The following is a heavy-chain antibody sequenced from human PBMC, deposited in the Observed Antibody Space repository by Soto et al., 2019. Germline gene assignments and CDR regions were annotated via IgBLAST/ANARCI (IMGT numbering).Heavy chain of an antibody. CDR2: VNPNSGNT. V-gene: IGHV1-8*01. J-gene: IGHJ6*03. CDR1: GYTFTSYD. Sequence: ASVKVSCKASGYTFTSYDINWVRQATGQGLEWMGWVNPNSGNTGYAQKFQGRVTMTRNTSISTAYMELSSLRSEDTAVYYCARGLSVAARLRYYYNSDMDVWAKGATLTISS. D-gene: IGHD6-6*01. CDR3: ARGLSVAARLRYYYNSDMDV.